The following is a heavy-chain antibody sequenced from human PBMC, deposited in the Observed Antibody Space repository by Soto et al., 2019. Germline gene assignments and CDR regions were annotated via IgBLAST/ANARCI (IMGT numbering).Heavy chain of an antibody. CDR3: ARVAYCGGDCQRGFDP. CDR2: IYHSGST. V-gene: IGHV4-30-2*01. J-gene: IGHJ5*02. Sequence: QLQLQESGSGLVKPSQTLSLTCAVSGGSISSGGYSWSWIRQPPGKGLEWIGYIYHSGSTYYNPSLKSRVTISVDRSKNQFPLKLSSVTAADTAVYYCARVAYCGGDCQRGFDPWGQGTLVTVSS. CDR1: GGSISSGGYS. D-gene: IGHD2-21*02.